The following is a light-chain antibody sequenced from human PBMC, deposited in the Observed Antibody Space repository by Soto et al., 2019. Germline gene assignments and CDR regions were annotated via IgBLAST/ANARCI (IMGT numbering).Light chain of an antibody. Sequence: EIVMTQSPATLSVSPGERATLSCRARQSVGSSLAWYQRKPGQAPRLLIYGASTRATGIPATFSGSGSGTEFTLTISSLQSEDFAVYYCQQYQNSPRTFGQGTKVDIK. J-gene: IGKJ1*01. CDR1: QSVGSS. V-gene: IGKV3-15*01. CDR3: QQYQNSPRT. CDR2: GAS.